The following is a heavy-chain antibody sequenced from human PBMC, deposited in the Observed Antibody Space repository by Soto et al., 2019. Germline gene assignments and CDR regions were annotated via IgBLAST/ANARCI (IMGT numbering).Heavy chain of an antibody. D-gene: IGHD3-9*01. Sequence: NPSETLSLTCTVSGGSISSYYWSWIRQPPGKGLEWIGYIYYSGSTNYNPSLKSRVTISVDTSKNQFSLKLSSVTAADTAVYYCARLTYYDILTGYYRAIVNAFDIWGQGTMVTVSS. CDR1: GGSISSYY. CDR2: IYYSGST. V-gene: IGHV4-59*01. CDR3: ARLTYYDILTGYYRAIVNAFDI. J-gene: IGHJ3*02.